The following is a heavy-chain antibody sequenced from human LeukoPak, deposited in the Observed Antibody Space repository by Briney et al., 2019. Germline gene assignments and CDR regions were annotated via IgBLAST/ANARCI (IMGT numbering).Heavy chain of an antibody. CDR2: ISTTGTI. CDR1: GFTFSSSS. Sequence: GGSLGLSCEASGFTFSSSSMNWVRQAPGKGLEWLAYISTTGTIYYAESVKGRFTISRDNAKNSLYLEMNSLRAEDTAVYYCARLTDYWGQGTLVTVSS. J-gene: IGHJ4*02. D-gene: IGHD1-14*01. V-gene: IGHV3-48*01. CDR3: ARLTDY.